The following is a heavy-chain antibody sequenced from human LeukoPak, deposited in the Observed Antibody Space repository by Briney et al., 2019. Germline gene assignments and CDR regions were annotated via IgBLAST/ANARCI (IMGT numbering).Heavy chain of an antibody. Sequence: GGSLRLSCAASGFTFSSYGMHWVRQAPGKGLEWVAVISYDGSNKYHADSVKGRFTISRDNSKNTLYLQMNSLRAEDTAVYYCAKVGYCSGGTCYWGVYYYYGMDVWGQGTTVTVSS. CDR2: ISYDGSNK. CDR3: AKVGYCSGGTCYWGVYYYYGMDV. CDR1: GFTFSSYG. J-gene: IGHJ6*02. D-gene: IGHD2-15*01. V-gene: IGHV3-30*18.